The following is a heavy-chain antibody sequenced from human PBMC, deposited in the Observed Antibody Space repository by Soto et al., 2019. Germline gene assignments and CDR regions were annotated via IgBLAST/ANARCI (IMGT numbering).Heavy chain of an antibody. Sequence: EVQLLESGGGLVPPGGFLRLSCEASGNTFSNYAMSWVRQAPGKGLEWVSAISGSGGSTYYAGSVKGRFTIARDNSKNTVFLQMNSLRAEDTAIYYCAKAPASSMTASRPFDQWGQGTLVTVSS. V-gene: IGHV3-23*01. CDR3: AKAPASSMTASRPFDQ. J-gene: IGHJ4*02. CDR2: ISGSGGST. CDR1: GNTFSNYA. D-gene: IGHD6-6*01.